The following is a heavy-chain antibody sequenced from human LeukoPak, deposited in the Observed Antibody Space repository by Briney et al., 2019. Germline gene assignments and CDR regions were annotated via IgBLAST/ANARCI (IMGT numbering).Heavy chain of an antibody. CDR3: ARTFYEYYYDSSGYYLLYFDY. CDR2: INHSGST. J-gene: IGHJ4*02. CDR1: GGSFSGYY. D-gene: IGHD3-22*01. V-gene: IGHV4-34*01. Sequence: PSETLSLTCAVYGGSFSGYYWSWIRQPPGKGLEWIGEINHSGSTNYNPSLKSRVTISVDTSNNQFSLKLSSVTAADTAVYYCARTFYEYYYDSSGYYLLYFDYWGQGTLVTVSS.